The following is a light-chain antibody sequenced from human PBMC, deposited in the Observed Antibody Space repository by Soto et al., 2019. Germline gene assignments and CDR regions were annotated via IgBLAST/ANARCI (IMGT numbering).Light chain of an antibody. Sequence: ETVLTQSPATLTLSPGESATLSCRASQSVSTYVPWYQQKTGQAPRLLIADASNRATGIPARFSGSGSGTDFTLTISSLEPEDFAVYYCQQRSNWFTFGGGTKVDIK. CDR3: QQRSNWFT. V-gene: IGKV3-11*01. J-gene: IGKJ4*01. CDR2: DAS. CDR1: QSVSTY.